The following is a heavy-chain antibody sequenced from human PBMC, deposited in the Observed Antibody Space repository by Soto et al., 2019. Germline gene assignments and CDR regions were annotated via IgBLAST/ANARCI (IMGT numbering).Heavy chain of an antibody. Sequence: QVQLQQWGAGLLKPSETLSLTCAVSGGSFSGYYWSWIRQPPGQGLEWIGEINHSGSTNYNSSLKSRGTIAGDTTKNQFALKLSAVTAADTAVYDCARERGVLLRFGEPGFDPWGQGTLVTVSS. CDR3: ARERGVLLRFGEPGFDP. CDR2: INHSGST. D-gene: IGHD3-10*01. J-gene: IGHJ5*02. V-gene: IGHV4-34*01. CDR1: GGSFSGYY.